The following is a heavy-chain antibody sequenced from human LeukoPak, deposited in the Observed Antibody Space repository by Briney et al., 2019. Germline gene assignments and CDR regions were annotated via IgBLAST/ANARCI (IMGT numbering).Heavy chain of an antibody. D-gene: IGHD3-3*01. CDR1: GGSFSGYY. CDR2: INHSGST. CDR3: ARGRGGYYDFWSGPPPPDYYGMDV. V-gene: IGHV4-34*01. J-gene: IGHJ6*02. Sequence: SETLSLTCAVCGGSFSGYYWSWIRQPPGKGLEWIGEINHSGSTNYNPSLKSRVTISVDTSKNQFSLKLSSVTAADTAVYYCARGRGGYYDFWSGPPPPDYYGMDVWGQGTTVTVSS.